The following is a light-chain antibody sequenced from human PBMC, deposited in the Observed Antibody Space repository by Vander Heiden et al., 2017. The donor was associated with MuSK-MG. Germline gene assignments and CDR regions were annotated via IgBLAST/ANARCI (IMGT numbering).Light chain of an antibody. Sequence: VLTQSPVPLSLSPGERATLSCRASQSVSSYLAWYQQKPGQAPRLLIYDASNRATGIPARFSGSGSGTDFTLTISSLEPEDFAVYYCQQRSSFGQGTKLEIK. CDR3: QQRSS. CDR1: QSVSSY. V-gene: IGKV3-11*01. J-gene: IGKJ2*03. CDR2: DAS.